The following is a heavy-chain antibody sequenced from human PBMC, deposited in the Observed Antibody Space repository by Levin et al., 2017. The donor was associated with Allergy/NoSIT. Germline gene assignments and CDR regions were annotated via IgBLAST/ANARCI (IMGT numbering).Heavy chain of an antibody. Sequence: GESLKISCTASGFTFSSYAMSWVRQAPGKGLEWVSAISGSGGSTYYADSVKGRFTISRDNSKNTLYLQMNSLRAEDTAVYYCAKDYGGTLLVVVTTHGALDIWGQGTMVTVSS. J-gene: IGHJ3*02. CDR3: AKDYGGTLLVVVTTHGALDI. CDR2: ISGSGGST. CDR1: GFTFSSYA. D-gene: IGHD3-22*01. V-gene: IGHV3-23*01.